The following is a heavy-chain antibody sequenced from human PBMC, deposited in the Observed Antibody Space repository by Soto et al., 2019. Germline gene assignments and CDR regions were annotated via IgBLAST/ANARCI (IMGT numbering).Heavy chain of an antibody. CDR2: IYWDNDR. CDR1: GFSLSTSGVG. Sequence: QITLKESGPTLVKPTQTLTLTCTFSGFSLSTSGVGVGWIRQPPGKALEWLALIYWDNDRRYSPSLKNRLTITKDTSKNQVVLTVTNMDPVDTATYYCVHRVDLWTWGQGTLVTFSS. V-gene: IGHV2-5*02. D-gene: IGHD3-10*01. J-gene: IGHJ5*02. CDR3: VHRVDLWT.